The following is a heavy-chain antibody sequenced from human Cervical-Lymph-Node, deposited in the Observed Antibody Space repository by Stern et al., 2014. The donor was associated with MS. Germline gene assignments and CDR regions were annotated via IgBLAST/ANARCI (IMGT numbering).Heavy chain of an antibody. V-gene: IGHV4-39*01. D-gene: IGHD6-6*01. Sequence: QLQLQESGPGLVKPSETLSLTCTVSGDPIIDGYDSWGWVRQSPGKGLEWIGDTDNRDLRHHNPSIAGRVTMPGDTPQDRFSLKLTSGTATDTAVYYCVRRRKGVEGRPTYFDSWGQGSLVTVSS. CDR3: VRRRKGVEGRPTYFDS. CDR2: TDNRDLR. J-gene: IGHJ4*02. CDR1: GDPIIDGYDS.